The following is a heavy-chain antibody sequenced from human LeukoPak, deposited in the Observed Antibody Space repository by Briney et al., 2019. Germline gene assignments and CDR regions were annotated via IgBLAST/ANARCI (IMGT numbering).Heavy chain of an antibody. D-gene: IGHD5-12*01. Sequence: GGSLRLSCAAPGFTFSSYGMHWVRQAPGKGLEWVAFIRYDDGSNKYYADSVKGRFTISRDNSKNTLYLQMNSLRAEDTAVYYCAKDRDVVAQKSGYDPSSYYYYMDVWGKGTTVTVSS. CDR3: AKDRDVVAQKSGYDPSSYYYYMDV. J-gene: IGHJ6*03. CDR2: IRYDDGSNK. CDR1: GFTFSSYG. V-gene: IGHV3-30*02.